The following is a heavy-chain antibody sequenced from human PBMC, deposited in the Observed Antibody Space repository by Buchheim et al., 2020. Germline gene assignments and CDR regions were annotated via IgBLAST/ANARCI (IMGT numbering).Heavy chain of an antibody. CDR3: ARGSAARFLEWLSITRNYYYYGMDV. CDR1: GYTFTGYY. CDR2: INPNSGGT. D-gene: IGHD3-3*01. V-gene: IGHV1-2*04. Sequence: VQLVQSGAEVKKPGASVKVSCKASGYTFTGYYMHWVRQAPGQGLEWMGWINPNSGGTNYAQKFQGWVTMTRDTSISTAYMELSRRRSDDTAVYYCARGSAARFLEWLSITRNYYYYGMDVWGQGTT. J-gene: IGHJ6*02.